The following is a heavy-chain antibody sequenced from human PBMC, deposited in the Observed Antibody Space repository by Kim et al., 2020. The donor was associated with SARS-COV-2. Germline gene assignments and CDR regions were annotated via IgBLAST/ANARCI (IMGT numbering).Heavy chain of an antibody. D-gene: IGHD3-10*01. J-gene: IGHJ4*02. V-gene: IGHV5-10-1*01. CDR2: IDPSDSYT. CDR3: GRRENYGPGSHSDY. CDR1: GYSFSSYW. Sequence: GESLKISCKGSGYSFSSYWITWVRQMPGKGLEWMGRIDPSDSYTKYSPSFEGHVTISTDKSISTAYLQWSSLKASDTAMYYCGRRENYGPGSHSDYWGQGTLVTVSS.